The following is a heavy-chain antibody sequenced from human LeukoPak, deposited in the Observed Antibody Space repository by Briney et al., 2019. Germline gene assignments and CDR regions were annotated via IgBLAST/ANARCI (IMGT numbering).Heavy chain of an antibody. CDR3: ARKSSSRDWFDP. D-gene: IGHD6-13*01. CDR2: IYTSGST. CDR1: GGSISSDY. Sequence: SETLSLTCTVSGGSISSDYWSWIRQPAGKGLEWIGRIYTSGSTNYNPSLKSRVTMSVDTSKNQFSLKLSSVTAADTAVYYCARKSSSRDWFDPWGQGTLVTVSS. J-gene: IGHJ5*02. V-gene: IGHV4-4*07.